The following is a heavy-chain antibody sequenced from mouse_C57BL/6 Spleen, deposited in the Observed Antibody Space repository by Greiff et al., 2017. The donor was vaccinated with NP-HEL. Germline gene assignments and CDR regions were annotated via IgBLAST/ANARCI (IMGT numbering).Heavy chain of an antibody. CDR3: ATLTLAY. Sequence: EVQLVESGGGLVKPGGSLKLSCAASGFTFSDYGMHWVRQAPETGLEWVAYISSGSSTIYYADTVKGRFTISRDNAKNTLFLQMTSLRSEDTAMYYCATLTLAYWGQGTLVTVSA. D-gene: IGHD4-1*01. CDR2: ISSGSSTI. V-gene: IGHV5-17*01. J-gene: IGHJ3*01. CDR1: GFTFSDYG.